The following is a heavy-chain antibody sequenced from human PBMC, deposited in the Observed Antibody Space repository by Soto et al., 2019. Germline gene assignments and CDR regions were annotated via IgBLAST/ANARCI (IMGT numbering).Heavy chain of an antibody. V-gene: IGHV3-48*01. CDR2: INSGSTSV. Sequence: EVQLVESGGGLVQPGGSLRLSCVASGFDFNSYSMNWVRQAPGKGLEWISYINSGSTSVFYADSVKGRFTISRDNAKNSLYLQMNSLRAEETAVYYCTSSASPDDYWGQGTLVTVSS. CDR1: GFDFNSYS. CDR3: TSSASPDDY. J-gene: IGHJ4*02. D-gene: IGHD1-26*01.